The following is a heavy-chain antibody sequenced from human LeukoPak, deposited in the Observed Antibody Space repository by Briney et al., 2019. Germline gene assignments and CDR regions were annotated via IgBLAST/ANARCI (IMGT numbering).Heavy chain of an antibody. D-gene: IGHD3-10*01. V-gene: IGHV3-30*02. CDR1: GFTFSSYT. Sequence: GGSLRLSCAASGFTFSSYTMNWVRQAPGKGLEWVAFIRYGGSNKYYADSVKGRFTISRDNSKNTLYLQMNSLRAEDTAVYYCAKDPSYYGSGSIHWYCFDYWGQGTLVTVSS. J-gene: IGHJ4*02. CDR2: IRYGGSNK. CDR3: AKDPSYYGSGSIHWYCFDY.